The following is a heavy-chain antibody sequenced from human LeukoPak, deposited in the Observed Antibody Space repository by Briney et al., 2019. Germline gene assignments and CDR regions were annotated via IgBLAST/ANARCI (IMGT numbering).Heavy chain of an antibody. CDR2: VWYDGTKK. CDR1: GFTVNNNG. Sequence: PGGSLRLSCAASGFTVNNNGMGWVRQAPGKGLEWVAFVWYDGTKKFYADAVKGRFTVSRDTSKHDMYLEMSSLRAEDTAVYYCARGGGLMTAAPNWYLVIWGGSRLVTVSS. J-gene: IGHJ2*01. CDR3: ARGGGLMTAAPNWYLVI. V-gene: IGHV3-33*01. D-gene: IGHD3-16*01.